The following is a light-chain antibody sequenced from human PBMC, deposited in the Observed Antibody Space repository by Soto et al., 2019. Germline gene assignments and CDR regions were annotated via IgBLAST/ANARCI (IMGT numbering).Light chain of an antibody. CDR1: SNDVGSYNL. CDR2: EVS. CDR3: CSYAGSSSPWV. V-gene: IGLV2-23*02. Sequence: QSALTQPASASGTPGQSITISCTGTSNDVGSYNLVSWYQQHPGKAPKLMIYEVSKRPSGVSNRFSGSKSGNTASLTISGLQDEDEADYYCCSYAGSSSPWVFGGGTKVTVL. J-gene: IGLJ3*02.